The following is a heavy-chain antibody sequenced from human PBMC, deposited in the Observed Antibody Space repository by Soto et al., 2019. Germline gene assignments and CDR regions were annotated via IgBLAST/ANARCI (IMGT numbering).Heavy chain of an antibody. CDR2: IYNSGNT. CDR1: GGSISSYY. D-gene: IGHD1-26*01. Sequence: QVQLQESGPGLVKPSETLSLTCTVSGGSISSYYWNWIRQPPGKGLEWIGCIYNSGNTNYHPSLRSRFNKSVDTSKNQFSPKPTSVTAADTAVYYCAASRRYWGPGGLVTVST. CDR3: AASRRY. V-gene: IGHV4-59*01. J-gene: IGHJ4*02.